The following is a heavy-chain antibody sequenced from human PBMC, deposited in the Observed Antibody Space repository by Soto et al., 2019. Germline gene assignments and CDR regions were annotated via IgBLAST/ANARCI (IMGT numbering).Heavy chain of an antibody. CDR2: ISSSSAYI. J-gene: IGHJ5*02. CDR3: ARALRDSWFDP. Sequence: SLRLSCAASGFTFSSYSMNWVRQAPGRGLEWVSSISSSSAYIYYADSVKGRFTISRDNAKDSLYLQMNSLRAEDTAVYYCARALRDSWFDPWGHGTLVTVSS. D-gene: IGHD2-21*02. V-gene: IGHV3-21*01. CDR1: GFTFSSYS.